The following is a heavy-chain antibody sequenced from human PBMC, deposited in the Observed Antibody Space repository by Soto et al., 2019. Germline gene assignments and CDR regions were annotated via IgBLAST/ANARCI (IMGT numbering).Heavy chain of an antibody. CDR1: GGSISIGDYY. D-gene: IGHD2-15*01. V-gene: IGHV4-30-4*02. J-gene: IGHJ5*02. CDR3: ARDLKEYCSDGKCNWFDP. CDR2: IYYSGST. Sequence: PSDTLSLTCTVSGGSISIGDYYWSWIRQPPGKGLEWIGYIYYSGSTYYNPSLKSRVTISFDASKNEISLQVRSATAADAAVYYCARDLKEYCSDGKCNWFDPWGQGTLVTVSS.